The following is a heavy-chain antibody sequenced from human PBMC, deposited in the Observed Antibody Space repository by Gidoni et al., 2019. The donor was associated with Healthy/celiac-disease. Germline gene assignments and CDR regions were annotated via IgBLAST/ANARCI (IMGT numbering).Heavy chain of an antibody. Sequence: QVQLQESGPGLVTPSETLSLTCAVSGYSISSGYYWGWIRQPPGKGLEWIGSIYHSGSTYYNPSLKSRVTISVDTSKNQFSLKLSSVTAADTAVYYCARERSATTVVTDKGDAFDIWGQGTMVTVSS. V-gene: IGHV4-38-2*02. CDR3: ARERSATTVVTDKGDAFDI. CDR1: GYSISSGYY. J-gene: IGHJ3*02. D-gene: IGHD4-17*01. CDR2: IYHSGST.